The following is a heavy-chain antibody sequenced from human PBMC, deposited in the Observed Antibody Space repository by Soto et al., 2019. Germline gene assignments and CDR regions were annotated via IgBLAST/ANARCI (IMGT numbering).Heavy chain of an antibody. CDR1: GYTFINYY. J-gene: IGHJ4*02. V-gene: IGHV1-46*01. Sequence: QVQLVQSAVEVKNPGASVKLSCQASGYTFINYYIHWVRQAPGQGLEWMGLINPSDAYTEYAQRFQGRVAITRDTSTNKVYMDLYSLTSDDTAMYYCARDEVTTIVRNFDFVGQGTLVTVSS. D-gene: IGHD2-21*02. CDR2: INPSDAYT. CDR3: ARDEVTTIVRNFDF.